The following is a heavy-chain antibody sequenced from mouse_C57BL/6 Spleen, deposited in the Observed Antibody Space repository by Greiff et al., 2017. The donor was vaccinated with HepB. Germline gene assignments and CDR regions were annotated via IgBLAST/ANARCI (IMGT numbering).Heavy chain of an antibody. V-gene: IGHV2-3*01. Sequence: QVQLKQSGPGLVAPSQSLSITCTVSGFSLTSYGVSWVRQPPGKGLEWLGVIWGDGSTNYHSALISRLSISKDNTKSQVFLKLNSLQTDDTATYYCAKQGGGYGSSRSSDWYFDVWGTGTTVTVSS. J-gene: IGHJ1*03. CDR3: AKQGGGYGSSRSSDWYFDV. CDR2: IWGDGST. D-gene: IGHD1-1*01. CDR1: GFSLTSYG.